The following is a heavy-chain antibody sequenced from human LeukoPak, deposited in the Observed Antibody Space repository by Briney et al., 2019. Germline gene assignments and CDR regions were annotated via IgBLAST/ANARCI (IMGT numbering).Heavy chain of an antibody. CDR2: IYHSGST. D-gene: IGHD3-10*01. CDR1: GVSISSSNW. J-gene: IGHJ4*02. Sequence: SETLSLTCAVSGVSISSSNWWSWVRQPPGKGLEWIGEIYHSGSTNYNPSLKSRVTISVDKSKNQFSLKLSSVTAADTAVYYCARERGDDPREFDYWGQGTLVTVSS. CDR3: ARERGDDPREFDY. V-gene: IGHV4-4*02.